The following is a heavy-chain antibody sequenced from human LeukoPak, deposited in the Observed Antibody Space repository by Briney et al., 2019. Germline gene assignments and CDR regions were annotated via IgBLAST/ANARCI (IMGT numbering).Heavy chain of an antibody. CDR2: INPNSGGT. CDR3: ARMDHEPLYYYDSSGYLGFDY. Sequence: GASVKVSCKASGYTFTGYYTHWVRQAPGQGLEWMGRINPNSGGTNYAQKFQGRVTMTRDTSISTAYMELSRLRSDDTAVYYCARMDHEPLYYYDSSGYLGFDYWGQGTLVTVSS. CDR1: GYTFTGYY. V-gene: IGHV1-2*06. D-gene: IGHD3-22*01. J-gene: IGHJ4*02.